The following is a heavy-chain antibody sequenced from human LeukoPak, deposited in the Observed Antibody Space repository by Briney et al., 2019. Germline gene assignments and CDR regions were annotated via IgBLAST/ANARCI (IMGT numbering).Heavy chain of an antibody. D-gene: IGHD3-10*01. CDR2: IYYSGST. CDR1: GGSISSSSYY. J-gene: IGHJ6*02. V-gene: IGHV4-39*07. Sequence: SETLSLTCTVSGGSISSSSYYWGWIRQPPGKGLEWIGSIYYSGSTYYNPSLKSRVTISVDTSKNQFSLKLSSVTAADTAVYYCARAGVLLWFGELSMNYYGMDVWGQGTTVTVSS. CDR3: ARAGVLLWFGELSMNYYGMDV.